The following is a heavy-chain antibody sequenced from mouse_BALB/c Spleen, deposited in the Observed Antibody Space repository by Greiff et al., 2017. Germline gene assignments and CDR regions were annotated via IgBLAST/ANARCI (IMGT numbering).Heavy chain of an antibody. D-gene: IGHD4-1*01. J-gene: IGHJ1*01. CDR3: ARGANWDGYFDV. V-gene: IGHV5-17*02. CDR1: GFTFSSFG. Sequence: EVQLVESGGGLVQPGGSRKISCAASGFTFSSFGMHWVRQAPEKGLEWVAYISSGSSTIYYADTVKGRFTISRDNPKNTLFLQMTSLRSEDTAMYYCARGANWDGYFDVWGAGTTVTVSS. CDR2: ISSGSSTI.